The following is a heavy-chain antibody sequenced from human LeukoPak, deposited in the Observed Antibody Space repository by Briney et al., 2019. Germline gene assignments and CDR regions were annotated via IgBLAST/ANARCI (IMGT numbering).Heavy chain of an antibody. D-gene: IGHD6-13*01. V-gene: IGHV3-30-3*01. J-gene: IGHJ4*02. CDR1: GFTFSNYA. Sequence: PGRSLRLSCAASGFTFSNYAMLWVRQAPGKGLEWVAIISYDGSNKYYADSVKGRFTISRDNSKNTLYLQMNSLRADDTAVYYCAKAPYSTSWYDWGRFDYWGQGTLVTVSS. CDR3: AKAPYSTSWYDWGRFDY. CDR2: ISYDGSNK.